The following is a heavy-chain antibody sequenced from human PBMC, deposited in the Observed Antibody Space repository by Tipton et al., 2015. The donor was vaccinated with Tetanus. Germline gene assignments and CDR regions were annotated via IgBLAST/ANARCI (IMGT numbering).Heavy chain of an antibody. CDR1: GDYLSDYY. CDR3: ARPEASGRARGFDI. J-gene: IGHJ3*02. V-gene: IGHV4-34*01. CDR2: IQRGGST. Sequence: LRLSCGVFGDYLSDYYWTWVRQPPGKGLEWIGEIQRGGSTNYNPSLKSRVSMSLDTSKNQISLRLTSVTAADTAVYYCARPEASGRARGFDIWGQGTKVTVSP. D-gene: IGHD3-10*01.